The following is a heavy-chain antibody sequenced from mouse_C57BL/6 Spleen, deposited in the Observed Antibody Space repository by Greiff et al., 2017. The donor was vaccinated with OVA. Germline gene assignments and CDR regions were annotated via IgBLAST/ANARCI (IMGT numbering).Heavy chain of an antibody. CDR1: GYSITSGYY. Sequence: EVKLQESGPGLVKPSQSLSLTCSVTGYSITSGYYWNWIRQFPGNKLEWMGYISYDGSNNYNPSLKNRISITHDTSKNQLFLKLNSVTTEDTATYYCAREEVRHWYFDVWGTGTTVTVSS. CDR3: AREEVRHWYFDV. D-gene: IGHD1-2*01. J-gene: IGHJ1*03. CDR2: ISYDGSN. V-gene: IGHV3-6*01.